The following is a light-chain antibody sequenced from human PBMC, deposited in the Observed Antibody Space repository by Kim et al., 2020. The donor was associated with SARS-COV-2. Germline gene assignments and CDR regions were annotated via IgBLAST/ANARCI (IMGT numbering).Light chain of an antibody. J-gene: IGLJ2*01. CDR1: SGSIASNY. V-gene: IGLV6-57*04. Sequence: LTQPHSVSESPGKTVTISCTRSSGSIASNYVQWYQQRPGSAPTTVIYEDNQRPSGVPDRFSGSIDSSSNSDSLTISGLKTEDEADYYCQSYDSSPVV. CDR3: QSYDSSPVV. CDR2: EDN.